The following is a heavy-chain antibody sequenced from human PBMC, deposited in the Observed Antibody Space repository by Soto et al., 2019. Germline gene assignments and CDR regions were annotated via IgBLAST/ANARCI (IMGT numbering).Heavy chain of an antibody. Sequence: SETQSLTCTVSGGTIRSYDWSWIRQSPGKGLEWIGYIYYSGSTNYNPSLKSRVTISVDTSKNQFSLKLSSVTAADTAVYYCARHVDGNWFDPWGQGTLVTVSS. CDR2: IYYSGST. D-gene: IGHD5-12*01. J-gene: IGHJ5*02. V-gene: IGHV4-59*08. CDR3: ARHVDGNWFDP. CDR1: GGTIRSYD.